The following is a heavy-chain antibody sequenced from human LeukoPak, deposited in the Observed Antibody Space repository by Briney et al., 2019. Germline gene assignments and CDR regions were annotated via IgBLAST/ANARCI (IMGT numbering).Heavy chain of an antibody. J-gene: IGHJ4*02. CDR3: AKVGQNYHILTYYFDY. Sequence: GGSLRLSCAVSGFTFRSYDMSWVRQAPGMGLEWVSGISGSGESTYYANSVKGRFTISRDTSKNALYLHMNSLRVEDTAVYYCAKVGQNYHILTYYFDYWGQGTLVTVSS. CDR2: ISGSGEST. CDR1: GFTFRSYD. V-gene: IGHV3-23*01. D-gene: IGHD3-9*01.